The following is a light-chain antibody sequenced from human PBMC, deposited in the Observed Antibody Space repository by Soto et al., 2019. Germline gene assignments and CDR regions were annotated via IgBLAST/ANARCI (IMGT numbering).Light chain of an antibody. Sequence: QSVLTQPPSVSGAPGQRVTISCTGSSSNIGAGYDVHWYQQLPGTAPKLLIYGNSNRPSGVPDRFSGSKSGTSASLAIPGLQAEDEADYYCQSYDSSLSGWVFGGGTKRTGL. V-gene: IGLV1-40*01. CDR3: QSYDSSLSGWV. J-gene: IGLJ3*02. CDR2: GNS. CDR1: SSNIGAGYD.